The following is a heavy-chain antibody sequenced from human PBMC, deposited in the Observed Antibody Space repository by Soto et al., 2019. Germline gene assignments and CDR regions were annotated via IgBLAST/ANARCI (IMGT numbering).Heavy chain of an antibody. V-gene: IGHV1-18*01. J-gene: IGHJ5*02. CDR2: ISTYSGDT. D-gene: IGHD5-12*01. CDR3: ARHHGPTTSENWFDP. CDR1: GYTFFTYD. Sequence: QVHLVQSGVEVKTPGASVKVSCQASGYTFFTYDISWVRQAPGQGLEWMGWISTYSGDTKYAQKFQCRVTMTTDTSTPTAYLELRRLRSDDTAVYYCARHHGPTTSENWFDPWGQGTLVTVSS.